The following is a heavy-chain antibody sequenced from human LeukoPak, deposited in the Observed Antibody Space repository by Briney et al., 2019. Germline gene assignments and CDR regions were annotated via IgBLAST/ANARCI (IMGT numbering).Heavy chain of an antibody. CDR1: GYTFTSYG. CDR3: ARVRYYDYVWGSYPYGMDV. CDR2: ISAYNGNT. V-gene: IGHV1-18*04. Sequence: GASVKVSCKASGYTFTSYGISWVRQAPGQGPEWMGWISAYNGNTNYAQKLQGRVTMTTDTSTSTAYMELRSLRSDDTAVYYCARVRYYDYVWGSYPYGMDVWGKGTTVTVSS. J-gene: IGHJ6*04. D-gene: IGHD3-16*02.